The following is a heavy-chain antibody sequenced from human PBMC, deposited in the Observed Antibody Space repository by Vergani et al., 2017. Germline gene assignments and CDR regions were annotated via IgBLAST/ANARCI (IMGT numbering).Heavy chain of an antibody. CDR2: IIPILGIA. CDR3: ARGGSIYGAIDY. Sequence: QVQLVQSGAEVKKPGASVKVSCKAFGYTFTSYAMHWVRQAPGQGLEWMGRIIPILGIANYAQKFQGRVTITADKSTSTAYMELSSLRSEDTAVYYCARGGSIYGAIDYWGQGTLVTVSS. V-gene: IGHV1-69*04. J-gene: IGHJ4*02. CDR1: GYTFTSYA. D-gene: IGHD4-17*01.